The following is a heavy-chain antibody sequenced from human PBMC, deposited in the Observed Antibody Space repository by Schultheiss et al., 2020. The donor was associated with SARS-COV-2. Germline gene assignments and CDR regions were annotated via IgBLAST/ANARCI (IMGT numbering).Heavy chain of an antibody. J-gene: IGHJ6*02. CDR2: INHSGST. CDR3: ASSSYYNYMEV. V-gene: IGHV4-34*01. CDR1: GGSFSGYY. Sequence: GSLRLSCAVYGGSFSGYYWSWIRQPPGKGLEWIGEINHSGSTNYNPSLKSRVTISVDKSKTQFSLNVNSVTAADTAVYYCASSSYYNYMEVWGQGTTVTVSS.